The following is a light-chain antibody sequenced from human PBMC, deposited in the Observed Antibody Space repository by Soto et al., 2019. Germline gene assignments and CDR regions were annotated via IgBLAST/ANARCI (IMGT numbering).Light chain of an antibody. J-gene: IGKJ1*01. Sequence: ILMTQSPGTLSVSPGERATLSCRASQSVSSNLAWYQQKPGQAPRLLIYGASTRATGIPARFSGSGSGTEFTLTISSLQSEDFAVYYCQDYGTYWKFGQGTKVDIK. CDR3: QDYGTYWK. CDR1: QSVSSN. CDR2: GAS. V-gene: IGKV3-15*01.